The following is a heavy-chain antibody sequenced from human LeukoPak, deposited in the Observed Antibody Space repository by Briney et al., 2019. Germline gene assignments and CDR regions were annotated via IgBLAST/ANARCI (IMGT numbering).Heavy chain of an antibody. Sequence: ASVKVSCKASGYTFTGYYMHWVRQAPGQGLEWMGWINPNSGGTNYAQKFQGRVTMTRDTSISTAYMELSRLRSDDTAVYYRARSDKGSSWSNFDYWGQGTLVTVSS. V-gene: IGHV1-2*02. CDR3: ARSDKGSSWSNFDY. CDR1: GYTFTGYY. D-gene: IGHD6-13*01. J-gene: IGHJ4*02. CDR2: INPNSGGT.